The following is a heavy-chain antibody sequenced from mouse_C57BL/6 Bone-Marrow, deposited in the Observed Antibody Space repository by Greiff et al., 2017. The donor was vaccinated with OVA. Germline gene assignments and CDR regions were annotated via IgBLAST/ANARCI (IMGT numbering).Heavy chain of an antibody. D-gene: IGHD2-4*01. J-gene: IGHJ3*01. V-gene: IGHV5-6*01. CDR2: ISSGGSYT. CDR3: ARHDYDGAD. Sequence: EVMLVESGGDLVKPGGSLKLSCAASGFTFSSYGMSWVRQTPDKRLEWVATISSGGSYTYYPDSVKGRFTISRDNAKNTLYLQMSSLKSEDTAMYYCARHDYDGADWGQGTLVTVSA. CDR1: GFTFSSYG.